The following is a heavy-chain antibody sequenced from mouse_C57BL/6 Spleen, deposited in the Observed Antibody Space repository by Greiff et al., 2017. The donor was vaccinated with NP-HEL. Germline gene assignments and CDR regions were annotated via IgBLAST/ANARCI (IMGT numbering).Heavy chain of an antibody. D-gene: IGHD1-1*01. CDR2: ISSGSSTI. CDR1: GFTFSDYG. V-gene: IGHV5-17*01. Sequence: EVKLVESGGGLVKPGGSLKLSCAASGFTFSDYGMHWVRQAPEKGLEWVAYISSGSSTIYYADTVKGRFTISRDNAKNTLFLQMTSLRSEDTAMYYCARTLTTVVAWYFDVWGTGTTVTVSS. CDR3: ARTLTTVVAWYFDV. J-gene: IGHJ1*03.